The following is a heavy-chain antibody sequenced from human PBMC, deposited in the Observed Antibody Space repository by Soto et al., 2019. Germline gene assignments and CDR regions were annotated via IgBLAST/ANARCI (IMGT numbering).Heavy chain of an antibody. CDR2: IYYSGST. V-gene: IGHV4-31*03. J-gene: IGHJ4*02. D-gene: IGHD1-26*01. CDR1: GGSISSGGYY. Sequence: QVQLQESGPGLVKPSQTLSLTCTVSGGSISSGGYYWSWIRQHPGKGLEWIGYIYYSGSTYYNPHLQSRVTISVDPSQNQFSLRLGSVTAADTAVYYCASWVGATSFDYWGQGTLVTVSS. CDR3: ASWVGATSFDY.